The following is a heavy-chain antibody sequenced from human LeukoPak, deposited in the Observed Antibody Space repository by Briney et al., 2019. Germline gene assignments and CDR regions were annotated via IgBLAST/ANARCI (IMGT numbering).Heavy chain of an antibody. CDR2: ISGSGGST. CDR1: GFTFSSSA. Sequence: GGSLRLSCAASGFTFSSSAMSWVRQAPGKGLEWVSVISGSGGSTYYADSVKGRFTIPRDNSKNTLYLQMNSLRAEDTAVYYCAKEGYGSGRNYYYYYMDVWGKGTTVTISS. D-gene: IGHD3-10*01. V-gene: IGHV3-23*01. CDR3: AKEGYGSGRNYYYYYMDV. J-gene: IGHJ6*03.